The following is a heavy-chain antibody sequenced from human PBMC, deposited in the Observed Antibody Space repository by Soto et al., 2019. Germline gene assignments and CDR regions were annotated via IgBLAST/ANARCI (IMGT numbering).Heavy chain of an antibody. CDR1: GLTLSDHY. J-gene: IGHJ4*02. CDR2: ISSSGGTI. V-gene: IGHV3-11*04. CDR3: ASDVTSSLDN. Sequence: PGGSLRLSCAASGLTLSDHYMNWVRQAPGKGLQWVSYISSSGGTIYYADSVRGRFTMSRDNGKNSLYLQMSSLRDEDTAVYYCASDVTSSLDNWGQGTLVTVSS. D-gene: IGHD6-6*01.